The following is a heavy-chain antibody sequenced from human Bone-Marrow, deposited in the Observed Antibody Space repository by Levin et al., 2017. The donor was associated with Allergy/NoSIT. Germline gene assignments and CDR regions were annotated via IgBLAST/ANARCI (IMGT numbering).Heavy chain of an antibody. CDR1: GASVSSGNYF. V-gene: IGHV4-30-4*01. J-gene: IGHJ4*02. CDR2: IYYNGNT. CDR3: ARVYSAMSNNWGADIDY. D-gene: IGHD5-18*01. Sequence: PSETLSLTCTVSGASVSSGNYFWSWIRQAPGKGLEWIGYIYYNGNTYYTPSLKSRVTISVDTSKNHFSLKLSSVTAADTATYYCARVYSAMSNNWGADIDYWGQGTLVTVSS.